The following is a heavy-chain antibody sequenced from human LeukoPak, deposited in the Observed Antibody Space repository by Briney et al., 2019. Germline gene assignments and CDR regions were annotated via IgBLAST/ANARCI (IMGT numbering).Heavy chain of an antibody. V-gene: IGHV3-64*01. D-gene: IGHD6-13*01. CDR3: ARDPRIAAPGKYYYGMDV. J-gene: IGHJ6*02. CDR1: GFTFSSYA. CDR2: ISSNGGST. Sequence: PGGSLRLSCAASGFTFSSYAMHWVRQAPGKGLEYVSAISSNGGSTYYANSVKGRFTISRDNSKNTLYLQMGSLRAEDMAVYYCARDPRIAAPGKYYYGMDVWGQGTTVTVSS.